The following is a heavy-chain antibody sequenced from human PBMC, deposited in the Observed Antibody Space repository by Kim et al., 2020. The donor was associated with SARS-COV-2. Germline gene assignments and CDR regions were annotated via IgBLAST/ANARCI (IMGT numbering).Heavy chain of an antibody. CDR1: GFTFSSYS. D-gene: IGHD5-18*01. Sequence: GGSLRLSCAASGFTFSSYSMNWVRQAPGKGLEWVSSISSSSSYIYYADSVKGRFTISRDNAKNSLYLQMNSLRAEDTAVYYCSRGFNTAMVPIRYWGQGTLVTVSS. CDR2: ISSSSSYI. J-gene: IGHJ4*02. V-gene: IGHV3-21*01. CDR3: SRGFNTAMVPIRY.